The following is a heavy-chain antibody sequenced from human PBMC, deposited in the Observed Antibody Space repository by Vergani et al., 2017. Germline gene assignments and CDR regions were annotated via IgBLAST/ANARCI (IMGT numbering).Heavy chain of an antibody. Sequence: QVQLQESGPRLVKPSQTLSLTCTVSGGSISSGSYYWSWIRQPAGKGLEWIGRIYTSGSTNYNPSLKSRVTMSVDTSKNQFSLKLSSVTAADTAVYYCARGRGYYYYMDVWGKGTTVTVSS. J-gene: IGHJ6*03. CDR2: IYTSGST. D-gene: IGHD3-10*01. CDR3: ARGRGYYYYMDV. CDR1: GGSISSGSYY. V-gene: IGHV4-61*02.